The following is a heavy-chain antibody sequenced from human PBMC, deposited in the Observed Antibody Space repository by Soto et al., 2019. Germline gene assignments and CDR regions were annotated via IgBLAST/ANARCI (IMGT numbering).Heavy chain of an antibody. CDR2: IIPVSGTT. V-gene: IGHV1-69*01. Sequence: VQLVQSGAEVKKPGSSLKVSCSISGGTITDYLISWLRQAPGQGLEWMGGIIPVSGTTYFAQKFQDRVTITADDSTKTAYMELSSLRSEDTAVYYCATGGLTTVTLDYWGQGTLVTVSS. CDR3: ATGGLTTVTLDY. J-gene: IGHJ4*02. D-gene: IGHD4-17*01. CDR1: GGTITDYL.